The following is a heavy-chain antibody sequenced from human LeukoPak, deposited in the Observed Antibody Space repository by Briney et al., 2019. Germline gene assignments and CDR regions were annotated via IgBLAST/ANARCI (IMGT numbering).Heavy chain of an antibody. D-gene: IGHD5-18*01. CDR1: GGSISSSSYY. J-gene: IGHJ4*02. CDR2: IYYSGST. Sequence: SETLSLTCIVSGGSISSSSYYSGWIRQPPGKGLEWIGSIYYSGSTNYNPSLKSRVTISVDTSKNQFSLKLSSVTAADTAVYYCARDGYSYGRYYFDYWGQGTLVTVSS. V-gene: IGHV4-39*07. CDR3: ARDGYSYGRYYFDY.